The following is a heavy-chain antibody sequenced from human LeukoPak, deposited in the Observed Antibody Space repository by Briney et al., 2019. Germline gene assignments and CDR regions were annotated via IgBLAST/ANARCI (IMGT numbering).Heavy chain of an antibody. CDR1: GGSISSYY. D-gene: IGHD2-21*01. J-gene: IGHJ4*02. V-gene: IGHV4-59*01. CDR3: ARDSGEGLLLFDY. CDR2: IYYSGST. Sequence: SETLSLTCTVSGGSISSYYWSWIRQPPGKGLEWIGCIYYSGSTNYNPSLKSRVTISVDTSKNQFSLKLSSVTAADTAVYYCARDSGEGLLLFDYWGQGTLVTVSS.